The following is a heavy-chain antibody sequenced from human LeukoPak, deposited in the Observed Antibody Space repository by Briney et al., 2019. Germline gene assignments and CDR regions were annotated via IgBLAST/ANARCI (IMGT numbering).Heavy chain of an antibody. CDR1: GFPFSSYA. J-gene: IGHJ4*02. CDR3: VRSLDY. CDR2: IAGSDGFT. Sequence: PGGPLRLSCAASGFPFSSYAMNWVRQAPGKGLEWVSVIAGSDGFTQYADSVKGRFTISRDNSKNTVYLQMNRLRAEDTALYYCVRSLDYWGQGTLVTVSS. V-gene: IGHV3-23*01.